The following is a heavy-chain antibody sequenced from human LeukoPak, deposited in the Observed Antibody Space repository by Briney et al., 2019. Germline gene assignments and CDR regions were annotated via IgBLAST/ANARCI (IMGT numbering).Heavy chain of an antibody. J-gene: IGHJ6*02. CDR2: IYYSGST. V-gene: IGHV4-39*01. CDR3: ARRSTIFGVVTVAAGMDV. Sequence: PSETLSLTCTVSGGSLSSSSYYWGWIRQPPGKGLEWIGAIYYSGSTYYNPSLKSRVTISVDTSKTQFSLKLSSVTAADTAVYYCARRSTIFGVVTVAAGMDVWGQGTKVTVSS. CDR1: GGSLSSSSYY. D-gene: IGHD3-3*01.